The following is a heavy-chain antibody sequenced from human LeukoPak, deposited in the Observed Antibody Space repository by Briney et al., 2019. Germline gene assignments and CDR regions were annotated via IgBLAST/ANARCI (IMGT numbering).Heavy chain of an antibody. J-gene: IGHJ4*02. CDR3: AKDPWYSGSYSYFDY. CDR2: ISYDGSNK. D-gene: IGHD1-26*01. Sequence: GGSLRLSCAASGFTFSSYGMHWARQAPGKGLEWVAVISYDGSNKYYADSVKGRFTISRDNSENTLYLQMNSLRAEDTAVYYCAKDPWYSGSYSYFDYWGQGTLVTVSS. CDR1: GFTFSSYG. V-gene: IGHV3-30*18.